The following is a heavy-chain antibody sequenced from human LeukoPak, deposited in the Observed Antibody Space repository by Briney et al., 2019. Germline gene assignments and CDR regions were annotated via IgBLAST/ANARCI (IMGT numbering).Heavy chain of an antibody. Sequence: GGSLRLSCTVSGFTVSSNSMSWVRQAPGKGLEWVSFIYSDNTHYSDSVKGRFTISRDNSKNSLYLQLTSLRAEDTALYYCARDRGRNSFDYWGQGTLVSVSS. V-gene: IGHV3-53*01. J-gene: IGHJ4*02. D-gene: IGHD1-14*01. CDR3: ARDRGRNSFDY. CDR2: IYSDNT. CDR1: GFTVSSNS.